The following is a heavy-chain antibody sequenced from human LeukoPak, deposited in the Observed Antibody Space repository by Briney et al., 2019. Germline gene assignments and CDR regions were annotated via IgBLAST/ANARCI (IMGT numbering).Heavy chain of an antibody. CDR3: ARGRTDYYDSSGSFPALGY. V-gene: IGHV1-8*02. J-gene: IGHJ4*02. Sequence: ASVKVSCKASGGTFSSYDINWVRQATGQGLEWMGWMNPDSGDTGYAPKFQGRVTMTRNTAISTAYMELSSLRSEDTAVYYCARGRTDYYDSSGSFPALGYWGQGTLVTVSS. CDR1: GGTFSSYD. CDR2: MNPDSGDT. D-gene: IGHD3-22*01.